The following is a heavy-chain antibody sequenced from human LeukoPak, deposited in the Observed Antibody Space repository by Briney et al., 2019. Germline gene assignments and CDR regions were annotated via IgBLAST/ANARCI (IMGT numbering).Heavy chain of an antibody. V-gene: IGHV3-7*01. J-gene: IGHJ6*03. CDR3: ARGQLYYYYYKDV. CDR2: IKQDGSEK. Sequence: GGSLRLSCAASGFTFSNAWMSWVRQAPGKGLEWVANIKQDGSEKYYVDSVKGRFTISRDNAKNSLYLQMNSLRAEDTAVYYCARGQLYYYYYKDVWGKGTTVTVSS. CDR1: GFTFSNAW. D-gene: IGHD5-24*01.